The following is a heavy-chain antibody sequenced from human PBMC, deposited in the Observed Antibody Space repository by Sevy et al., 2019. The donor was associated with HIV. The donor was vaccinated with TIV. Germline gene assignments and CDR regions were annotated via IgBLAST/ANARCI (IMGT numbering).Heavy chain of an antibody. V-gene: IGHV1-69*13. CDR1: GGTFSSYA. D-gene: IGHD6-13*01. Sequence: ASVKVSCKASGGTFSSYAISWVRQAPGQGLEWMGGIIPIFGTANYAQKFQGRVTITADESTSTAYMELSSLRSEDTAVYYWARESPGEQQLAPPPRYYYGMDVWGQGTTVTVSS. CDR2: IIPIFGTA. CDR3: ARESPGEQQLAPPPRYYYGMDV. J-gene: IGHJ6*02.